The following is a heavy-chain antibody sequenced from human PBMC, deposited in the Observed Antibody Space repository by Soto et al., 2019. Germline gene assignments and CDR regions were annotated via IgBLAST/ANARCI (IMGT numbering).Heavy chain of an antibody. D-gene: IGHD1-1*01. CDR1: GFTFDDYT. CDR2: ISWDGGST. J-gene: IGHJ6*02. V-gene: IGHV3-43*01. CDR3: AKDMGTPPSYGMDV. Sequence: WSLRLSCAASGFTFDDYTMHWVRQAPGKGLEWVSLISWDGGSTYYADSVKGRFTISRDNSKNSLYLQMNSLRTEDTALYYCAKDMGTPPSYGMDVWGQGTTVTVSS.